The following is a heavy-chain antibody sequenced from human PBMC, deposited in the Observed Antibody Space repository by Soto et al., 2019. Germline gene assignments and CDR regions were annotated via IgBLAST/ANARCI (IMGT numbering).Heavy chain of an antibody. CDR2: IIPIFGTA. CDR1: GGTFSSYA. J-gene: IGHJ4*02. CDR3: AREGGVTMVRGVISDY. D-gene: IGHD3-10*01. Sequence: QVQLVQSGAEVKKPGSSVKVSCKASGGTFSSYAISWVRQAPGQGLEWMGGIIPIFGTANYAQKFQGRVTITADEYTSTAYMELSSLRSEDTAVYYCAREGGVTMVRGVISDYWGQGTLVTVSS. V-gene: IGHV1-69*12.